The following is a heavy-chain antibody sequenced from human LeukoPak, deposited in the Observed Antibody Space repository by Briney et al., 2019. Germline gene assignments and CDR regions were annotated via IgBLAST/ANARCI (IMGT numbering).Heavy chain of an antibody. CDR2: IRYDGSNK. CDR1: GFTFSSYG. J-gene: IGHJ4*02. D-gene: IGHD6-19*01. V-gene: IGHV3-30*02. Sequence: GGSLRLSCAASGFTFSSYGMHWVRQAPGKGLEWVAFIRYDGSNKYYADSVKGRFTISRDNSKNTLYLQMNSLRAEDTAVYYCAKDGPYSSGWGYFDYWGQGTLVTVSS. CDR3: AKDGPYSSGWGYFDY.